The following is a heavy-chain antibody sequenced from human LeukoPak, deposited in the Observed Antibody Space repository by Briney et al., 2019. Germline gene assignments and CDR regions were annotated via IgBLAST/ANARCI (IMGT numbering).Heavy chain of an antibody. D-gene: IGHD3-22*01. J-gene: IGHJ4*02. Sequence: SETLSLTCAVYGGSFSGYYWSWIRQPPGKGLEWIGEINHSGSTNYNPSLKSRVTISVDTSKNQFSLKLSSVTAADTAVYYCARHPNYYDSSGYYWDFDYWGQGTLVTVSS. CDR3: ARHPNYYDSSGYYWDFDY. CDR1: GGSFSGYY. CDR2: INHSGST. V-gene: IGHV4-34*01.